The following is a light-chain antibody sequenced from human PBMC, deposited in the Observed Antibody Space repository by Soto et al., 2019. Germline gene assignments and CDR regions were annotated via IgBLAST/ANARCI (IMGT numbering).Light chain of an antibody. J-gene: IGLJ1*01. CDR1: SSDVGGYNY. Sequence: QSVLTQPASVSGSPGQSVTISCTGTSSDVGGYNYVSWYQQHPGKAPKLMIYDVSKRPSGVPDRFSGSKSGNTASLTISGLQAEDEADYYCCSYAGSYVFGTGNKVTV. CDR3: CSYAGSYV. CDR2: DVS. V-gene: IGLV2-11*01.